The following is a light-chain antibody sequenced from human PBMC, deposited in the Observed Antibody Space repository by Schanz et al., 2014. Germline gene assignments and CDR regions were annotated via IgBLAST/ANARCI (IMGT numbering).Light chain of an antibody. CDR1: QSVSNSY. CDR2: GAS. Sequence: ENVLTQSPGTLSLSPGERATLSCRASQSVSNSYLTWYQQKPGQAPRLLIYGASSRATGIPDRFSGSGSGTDFTLTISKLEPEDFAVYYCQQYHSYPLTFGGGTMVGIK. V-gene: IGKV3-20*01. CDR3: QQYHSYPLT. J-gene: IGKJ4*01.